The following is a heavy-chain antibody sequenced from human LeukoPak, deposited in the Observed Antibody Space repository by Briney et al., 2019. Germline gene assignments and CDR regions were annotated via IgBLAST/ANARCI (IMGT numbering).Heavy chain of an antibody. Sequence: ASVKVSCTASGYTFTGYYMHWVRQAPGQGLEWMGWINPNSGGTNYAQKFQGRVTMTRDTSISTAYMELSRLRSDDTAVYYCAREWVLLTNWFDPWGQGTLVTVSS. CDR1: GYTFTGYY. J-gene: IGHJ5*02. D-gene: IGHD1-26*01. CDR3: AREWVLLTNWFDP. CDR2: INPNSGGT. V-gene: IGHV1-2*02.